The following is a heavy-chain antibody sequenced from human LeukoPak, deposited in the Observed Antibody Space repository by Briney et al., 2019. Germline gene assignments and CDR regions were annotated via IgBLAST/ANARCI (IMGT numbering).Heavy chain of an antibody. CDR3: ARGRYYDSSGYLDY. Sequence: GGSLRLSCAASGFTFSSYWMHWVRQAPGKGLVWVSRINSDGSSTSYADSVKGRFTISRDNAKNTLYLQMDSLRAEDTAVYYCARGRYYDSSGYLDYWGQGTLVTVSS. D-gene: IGHD3-22*01. CDR2: INSDGSST. J-gene: IGHJ4*02. CDR1: GFTFSSYW. V-gene: IGHV3-74*01.